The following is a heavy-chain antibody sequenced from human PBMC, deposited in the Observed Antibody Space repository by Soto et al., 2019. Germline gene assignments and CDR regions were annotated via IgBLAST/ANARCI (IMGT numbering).Heavy chain of an antibody. CDR1: GFTFRNNG. Sequence: PGGSLRLSCEASGFTFRNNGMHWVRQVPGKGLEWVAVISYDGNNKYYADSVKGRFTISRDNSKSTVYLQMNNLRAEDTAMYYCAKGGSGNYLTYYYYYGMDVWGQGTTVTVSS. D-gene: IGHD3-22*01. V-gene: IGHV3-30*18. J-gene: IGHJ6*02. CDR3: AKGGSGNYLTYYYYYGMDV. CDR2: ISYDGNNK.